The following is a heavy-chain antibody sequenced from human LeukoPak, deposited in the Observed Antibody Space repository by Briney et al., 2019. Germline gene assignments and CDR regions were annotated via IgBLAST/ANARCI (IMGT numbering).Heavy chain of an antibody. CDR3: ARGESSSGSMFWYFDY. Sequence: SETLSLTCAVYGGSFSGYYWSWLRQPPGKGLEWIGEINHSGSTNYNPSLKSRVTISVDTSKNQFSLKLSSVTAADTAVYYCARGESSSGSMFWYFDYWGQGTLVTVSS. CDR2: INHSGST. J-gene: IGHJ4*02. CDR1: GGSFSGYY. D-gene: IGHD6-19*01. V-gene: IGHV4-34*01.